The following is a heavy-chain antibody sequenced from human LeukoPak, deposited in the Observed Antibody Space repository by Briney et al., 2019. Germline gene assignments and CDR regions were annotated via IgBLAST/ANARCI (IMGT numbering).Heavy chain of an antibody. CDR3: ARAPGYGAAYYFDY. V-gene: IGHV3-30*03. Sequence: AGGSLRLSCAASGFTFSSYSMNWARQAPGKGLEWVAVVSYDGSYKYYADSVKGRFTISRDNSKNTLYLQMNSLRAEDTAVYYCARAPGYGAAYYFDYWGQGTLVTVSS. CDR1: GFTFSSYS. J-gene: IGHJ4*02. CDR2: VSYDGSYK. D-gene: IGHD1-1*01.